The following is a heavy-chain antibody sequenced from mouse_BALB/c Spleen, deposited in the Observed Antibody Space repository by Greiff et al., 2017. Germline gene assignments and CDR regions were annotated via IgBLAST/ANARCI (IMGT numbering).Heavy chain of an antibody. CDR2: IYPGDGDT. CDR1: GYTFTSYW. D-gene: IGHD3-3*01. J-gene: IGHJ4*01. CDR3: ATGTNYYAMDY. V-gene: IGHV1-87*01. Sequence: QVQLQQSGAELARPGASVKLSCKASGYTFTSYWMQWVKQRPGQGLEWIGAIYPGDGDTRYTQKFKGKATLTADKSSSTAYMQLSSLASEDSAVYYCATGTNYYAMDYWGQGTSVTVSS.